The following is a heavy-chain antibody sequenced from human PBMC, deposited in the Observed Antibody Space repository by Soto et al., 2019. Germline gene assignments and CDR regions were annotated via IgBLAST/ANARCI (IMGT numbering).Heavy chain of an antibody. V-gene: IGHV3-33*01. CDR3: ARGPMTTVTTWGDWYFDL. CDR1: GFTFSSYG. Sequence: QVQLVESGGGVVQPGRSLRLSCATSGFTFSSYGMHWVRQGPGKGLEWVAVIWYDGTNKYYADSVNGRFTISRDDSKNTLYLQMNSLRAEDTAVYYCARGPMTTVTTWGDWYFDLWVRGTLVTVSS. J-gene: IGHJ2*01. D-gene: IGHD4-17*01. CDR2: IWYDGTNK.